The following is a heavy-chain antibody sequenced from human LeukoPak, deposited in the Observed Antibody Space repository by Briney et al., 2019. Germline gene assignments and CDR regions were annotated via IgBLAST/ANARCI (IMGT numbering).Heavy chain of an antibody. CDR3: ARESWDSGFDY. Sequence: PSQTLSLTCAVSGVSISSGGYSWSWIRQPPGKGLEWIGYIYHSGSTYYNPSLKSRVTISVDRSKNQFSLKLSSVTAADTAVYYCARESWDSGFDYWGQGTLVTVSS. CDR2: IYHSGST. J-gene: IGHJ4*02. CDR1: GVSISSGGYS. V-gene: IGHV4-30-2*01. D-gene: IGHD1-26*01.